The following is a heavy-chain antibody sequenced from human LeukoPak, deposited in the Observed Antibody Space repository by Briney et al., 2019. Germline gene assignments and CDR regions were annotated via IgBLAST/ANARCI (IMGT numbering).Heavy chain of an antibody. CDR1: GFTFSSYG. CDR2: ISYDGSNK. D-gene: IGHD2-15*01. J-gene: IGHJ4*02. V-gene: IGHV3-30*18. CDR3: AKAPVTSCRGAFCYPFDS. Sequence: GGSLRLSCAASGFTFSSYGMHWVRQAPGKGLEWVAVISYDGSNKYYADSVRGRFTISRDNSRNTMYLQMNSLRAEDAAVYYCAKAPVTSCRGAFCYPFDSWGQGTVVTVSS.